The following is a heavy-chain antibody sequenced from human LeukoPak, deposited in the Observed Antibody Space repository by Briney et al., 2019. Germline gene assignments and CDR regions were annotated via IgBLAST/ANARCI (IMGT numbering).Heavy chain of an antibody. D-gene: IGHD4-17*01. CDR2: ISGSGGTT. Sequence: GGFLRLSCAASGFTFSSYAMTWVRQAPGKGLEWVSAISGSGGTTYYADSVKGRFTISRDNSKNTLYLQMNSLRAEDTAVYYCAKDWGPYGDYRPDAFDIWGQGTMVTVSS. CDR1: GFTFSSYA. V-gene: IGHV3-23*01. CDR3: AKDWGPYGDYRPDAFDI. J-gene: IGHJ3*02.